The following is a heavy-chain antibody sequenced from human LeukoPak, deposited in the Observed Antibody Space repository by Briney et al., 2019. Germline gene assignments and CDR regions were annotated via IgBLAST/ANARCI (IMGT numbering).Heavy chain of an antibody. J-gene: IGHJ4*02. Sequence: GRSLRLSCAASGFTFSTFAMHWVRQAPGKGLEYVSGISSDGGNTYYADSVKGRFTMSRANTNNTLYLQMSRLRAEDTALYYCVKDRGQSIETAGHFGSWGQGTLVTVSS. CDR3: VKDRGQSIETAGHFGS. V-gene: IGHV3-64D*06. CDR2: ISSDGGNT. D-gene: IGHD5-24*01. CDR1: GFTFSTFA.